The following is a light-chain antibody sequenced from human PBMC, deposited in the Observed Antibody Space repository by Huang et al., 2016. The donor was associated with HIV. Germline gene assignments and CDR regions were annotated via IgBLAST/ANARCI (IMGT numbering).Light chain of an antibody. CDR2: AAS. V-gene: IGKV1-NL1*01. Sequence: DIQMTQSPSSLSASVGDRVTITCRASQGISNSLAWYQQKPGKAPKLLLYAASRWERGFPSRFSGSGSGTDYTLTISSLQPDDFATYYCQQYYSTPPCTFGQGTKVEIK. J-gene: IGKJ1*01. CDR1: QGISNS. CDR3: QQYYSTPPCT.